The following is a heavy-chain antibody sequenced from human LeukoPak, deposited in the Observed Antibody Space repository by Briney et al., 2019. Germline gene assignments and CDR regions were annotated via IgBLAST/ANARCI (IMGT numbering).Heavy chain of an antibody. J-gene: IGHJ4*02. D-gene: IGHD2-21*01. Sequence: GASVKVSCKASGYAFTGYYMHWVRQAPGQGLEWMGWISAYNGNTNYAQKLQGRVTMTTDTSTSTAYMELRSLRSDDTAVYYCARDLCGGDCYDYWGQGTLVTVSS. V-gene: IGHV1-18*04. CDR2: ISAYNGNT. CDR1: GYAFTGYY. CDR3: ARDLCGGDCYDY.